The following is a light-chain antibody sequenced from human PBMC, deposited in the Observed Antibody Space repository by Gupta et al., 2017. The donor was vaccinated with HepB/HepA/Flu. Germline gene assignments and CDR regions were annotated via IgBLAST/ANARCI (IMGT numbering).Light chain of an antibody. CDR1: ALPEQY. CDR3: QSTDSSGIWV. V-gene: IGLV3-25*03. J-gene: IGLJ3*02. CDR2: KDS. Sequence: SSQLTQPPSASVSSGQTARITCSGDALPEQYAYWYQQKSGQAPVLVIYKDSERPSGIPERFSGSSSGTTVTLTIIGVQAEDEADYYCQSTDSSGIWVFGGGTKLTVL.